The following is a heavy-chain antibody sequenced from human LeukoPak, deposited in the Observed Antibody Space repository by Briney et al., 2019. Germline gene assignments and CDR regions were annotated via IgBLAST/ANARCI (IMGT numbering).Heavy chain of an antibody. Sequence: PGGSLRLSCAASGFTFSTYWMSWVRQAPGKGLEWVANINQDGSVKYYMDSVKGRFTISRDNAKNSLYLQMNSLRADDTGVYYCAREGGYQYYYAMDVWGQGTTVTVSS. CDR2: INQDGSVK. D-gene: IGHD3-16*01. CDR3: AREGGYQYYYAMDV. J-gene: IGHJ6*02. CDR1: GFTFSTYW. V-gene: IGHV3-7*01.